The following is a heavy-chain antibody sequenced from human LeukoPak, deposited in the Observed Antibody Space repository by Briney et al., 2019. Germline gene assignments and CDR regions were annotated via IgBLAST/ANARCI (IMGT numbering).Heavy chain of an antibody. V-gene: IGHV4-4*07. D-gene: IGHD2-2*01. CDR1: VGSISSYY. J-gene: IGHJ6*03. CDR2: IYTSVST. CDR3: ARGIYCSSTSCYYYYYYMDV. Sequence: PSESLSLTCTVSVGSISSYYWSWIRQPAGKGLEWIGGIYTSVSTNYNPSLKSRVTMSVDTSKNQYSLTLSSVTAADTAVYYCARGIYCSSTSCYYYYYYMDVWGKGTTVTVSS.